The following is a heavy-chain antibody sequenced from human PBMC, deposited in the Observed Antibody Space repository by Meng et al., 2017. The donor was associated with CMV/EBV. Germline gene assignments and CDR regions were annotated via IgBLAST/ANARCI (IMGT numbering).Heavy chain of an antibody. Sequence: GESLKISCAASGFTFSSYAMSWVRQAPGKGLEWVSAISGSGGSTYYADSVKGRFPISRDNSKNTLYLQMNSLRAEDTAVYYCAKGSGSGSYNEDYYGMDVWGQGTTVTVSS. CDR1: GFTFSSYA. V-gene: IGHV3-23*01. J-gene: IGHJ6*02. CDR3: AKGSGSGSYNEDYYGMDV. CDR2: ISGSGGST. D-gene: IGHD1-26*01.